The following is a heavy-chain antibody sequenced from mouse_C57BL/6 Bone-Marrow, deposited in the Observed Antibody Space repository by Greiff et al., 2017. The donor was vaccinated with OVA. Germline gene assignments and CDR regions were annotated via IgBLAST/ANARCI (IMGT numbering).Heavy chain of an antibody. CDR2: IDPSDSYT. V-gene: IGHV1-59*01. Sequence: QVQLQQPGAELVRPGTSVKLSCKASGYTFTSYLMHWVKQRPGQGLEWIGVIDPSDSYTNYNQKFKGKATLTVDTSSSTAYMQLSSLTSEDSAVYYCARALLLRFYAMDYWGQGTSVTVSS. J-gene: IGHJ4*01. CDR3: ARALLLRFYAMDY. D-gene: IGHD1-1*01. CDR1: GYTFTSYL.